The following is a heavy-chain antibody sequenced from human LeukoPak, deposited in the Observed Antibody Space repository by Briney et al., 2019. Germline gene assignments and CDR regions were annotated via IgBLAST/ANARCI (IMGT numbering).Heavy chain of an antibody. CDR2: IIPIFGTP. Sequence: ASVKVSCKASGASFSSYAISWVRQAPGQGLEWMGRIIPIFGTPNYAQRFQGRVTLTADIVSSTAYMEVNNLTSEDTAVYFCAKQGALRQDYYMDVWGNGTTVTVSS. V-gene: IGHV1-69*06. CDR1: GASFSSYA. J-gene: IGHJ6*03. CDR3: AKQGALRQDYYMDV.